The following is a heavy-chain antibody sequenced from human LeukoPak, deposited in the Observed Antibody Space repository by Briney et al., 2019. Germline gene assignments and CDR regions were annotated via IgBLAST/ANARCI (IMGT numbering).Heavy chain of an antibody. CDR2: TYYSGST. CDR1: GGSISSSSYY. Sequence: PSETLSLTCTVSGGSISSSSYYWGWIRQPPGKGLEWIGSTYYSGSTYYNPSLKSRVTISVDTSKNQFSLKLSSVTAADTAVYYCARHVNGWFDPWGQGTLVTVSS. J-gene: IGHJ5*02. D-gene: IGHD2-8*01. V-gene: IGHV4-39*01. CDR3: ARHVNGWFDP.